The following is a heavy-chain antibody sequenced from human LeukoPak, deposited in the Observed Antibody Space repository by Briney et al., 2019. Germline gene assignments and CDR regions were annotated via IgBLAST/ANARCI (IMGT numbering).Heavy chain of an antibody. CDR2: IIPILGIA. Sequence: SVKASCKASGYTFTSYGISWVRQAPGQGLEWMGRIIPILGIANYAQKFQGRVTITADKSTSTAYMELSSLRSEDTAVYYCASGSSWNYFDYWGQGTLVTVSS. CDR1: GYTFTSYG. D-gene: IGHD6-13*01. J-gene: IGHJ4*02. V-gene: IGHV1-69*04. CDR3: ASGSSWNYFDY.